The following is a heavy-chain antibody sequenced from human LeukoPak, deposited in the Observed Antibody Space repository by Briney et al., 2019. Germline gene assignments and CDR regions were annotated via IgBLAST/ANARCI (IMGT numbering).Heavy chain of an antibody. CDR3: ASPRAEYDTLTGYNAFDY. CDR1: GGSFSGYY. D-gene: IGHD3-9*01. CDR2: INHSGST. V-gene: IGHV4-34*01. J-gene: IGHJ4*02. Sequence: SETLSLTCAVYGGSFSGYYWSWIRQPPGKGLEWIGEINHSGSTNYNPSLKSRVTISVDTSKNQFSLKLSSVTAADTAVYYCASPRAEYDTLTGYNAFDYWGQGTLVTVSS.